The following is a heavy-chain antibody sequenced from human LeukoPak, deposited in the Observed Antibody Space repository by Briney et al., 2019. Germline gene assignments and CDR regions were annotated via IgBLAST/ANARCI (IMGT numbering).Heavy chain of an antibody. D-gene: IGHD2-2*02. J-gene: IGHJ1*01. CDR2: ISDSGGST. V-gene: IGHV3-23*01. CDR1: GFTFSSYA. Sequence: GGSLRLSCAASGFTFSSYAMSWVRQAPGKGLEWVSAISDSGGSTYYADSVKGRFTISRDNSKNTLYLQMNSLRAEDTAVYYCAKDSFAIVVVPAAIPEYFQHWGQGTLVTVSS. CDR3: AKDSFAIVVVPAAIPEYFQH.